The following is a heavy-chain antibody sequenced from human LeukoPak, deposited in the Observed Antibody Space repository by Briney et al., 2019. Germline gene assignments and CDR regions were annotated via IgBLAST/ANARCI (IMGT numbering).Heavy chain of an antibody. J-gene: IGHJ4*02. D-gene: IGHD3-16*01. CDR2: VCSTGHT. V-gene: IGHV4-59*04. CDR1: GDSISNYY. Sequence: PSETLSLTCTVSGDSISNYYWSWIRQPPGKGLEWIGSVCSTGHTNYNLSLKSRVTMSIDTSKNQLSLKLTSVTAADTAMYYCARHHTSSKPIDYWGQGTLVTVSS. CDR3: ARHHTSSKPIDY.